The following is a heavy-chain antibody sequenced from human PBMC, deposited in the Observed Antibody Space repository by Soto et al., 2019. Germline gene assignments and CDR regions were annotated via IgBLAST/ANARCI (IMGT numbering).Heavy chain of an antibody. CDR3: AKPLGYCSSTSPLYLCSGFFDY. J-gene: IGHJ4*02. Sequence: GGSLRLSCAASGFTFSSYAMSWVRQAPGTGLEWVSAISGSGGSTYYAGSVKGRFTISRDNSKNTLYLQMNSLRAEDTAVYYCAKPLGYCSSTSPLYLCSGFFDYWGQGTLVTVSS. CDR2: ISGSGGST. CDR1: GFTFSSYA. V-gene: IGHV3-23*01. D-gene: IGHD2-2*01.